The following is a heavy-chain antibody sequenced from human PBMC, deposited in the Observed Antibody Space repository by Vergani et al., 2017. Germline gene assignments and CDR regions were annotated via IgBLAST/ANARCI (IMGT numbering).Heavy chain of an antibody. V-gene: IGHV3-23*01. CDR2: ISGSGGST. CDR3: AKDRSVVVTAIPDY. D-gene: IGHD2-21*02. Sequence: EVQLLESGGGLVQPGGSLRLSCAASGFTFSSYAMSWVRQAPGKGLEWVSAISGSGGSTYYADSVQGRFTITRDNSKNTLYLQMNSLRAEDTAVYYCAKDRSVVVTAIPDYWGQGTLVTVSS. J-gene: IGHJ4*02. CDR1: GFTFSSYA.